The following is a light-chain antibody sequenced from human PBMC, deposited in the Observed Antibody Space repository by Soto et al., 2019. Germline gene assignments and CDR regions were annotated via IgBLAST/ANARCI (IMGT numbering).Light chain of an antibody. CDR2: STN. CDR1: SGSVSTSYY. CDR3: VLYMGSGSVV. J-gene: IGLJ2*01. Sequence: QTVVTQEPSFSVSPGGTVTLTCGLSSGSVSTSYYPSWYQQTPGQAPRTLIYSTNTRSSGVPDRFSGSILGNKAALTITGAQADDESDYCCVLYMGSGSVVFGGGTKVTVL. V-gene: IGLV8-61*01.